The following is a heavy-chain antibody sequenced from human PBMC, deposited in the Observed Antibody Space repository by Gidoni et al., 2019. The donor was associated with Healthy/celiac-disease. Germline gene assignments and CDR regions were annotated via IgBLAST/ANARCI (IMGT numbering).Heavy chain of an antibody. CDR1: GSSLRTARRG. Sequence: HVTLTESGPVLVKPTETLTLTCTVSGSSLRTARRGVSWIRQPTGKALESLAHSFSNDEKTYSTALKSRLTISKDTSKSQVMLTMTNMDTVETATDYCARKRLGGATPGHWYLDLWGRGTLVTVSS. V-gene: IGHV2-26*01. J-gene: IGHJ2*01. D-gene: IGHD1-26*01. CDR2: SFSNDEK. CDR3: ARKRLGGATPGHWYLDL.